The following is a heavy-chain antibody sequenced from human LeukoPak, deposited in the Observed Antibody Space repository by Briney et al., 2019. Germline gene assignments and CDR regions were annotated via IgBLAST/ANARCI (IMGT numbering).Heavy chain of an antibody. V-gene: IGHV3-21*01. CDR1: GFTFSSYS. CDR2: ISSSSNYI. CDR3: ARDGYGSIDY. Sequence: GGFLRLSCAASGFTFSSYSMNWVRQAPGKGLEWVSSISSSSNYIYYADSVKGRFTISRDNAKISLYLQMNSLRAEDTAVYYCARDGYGSIDYWGQGTLVTVSS. D-gene: IGHD2-15*01. J-gene: IGHJ4*02.